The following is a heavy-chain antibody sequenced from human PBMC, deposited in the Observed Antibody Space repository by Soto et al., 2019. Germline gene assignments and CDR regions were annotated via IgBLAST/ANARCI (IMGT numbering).Heavy chain of an antibody. CDR1: GYTLTELS. CDR3: ATDRDGRGKRQISNPFQH. Sequence: ASVKVSCKVSGYTLTELSMHWVRQAPGKGLEWMGGFDPEDGETIYAQKFQGRVTMTEDTSTDTAYMELSSLRSEDTAVYYCATDRDGRGKRQISNPFQHWGQGTLVTVSS. J-gene: IGHJ1*01. V-gene: IGHV1-24*01. CDR2: FDPEDGET. D-gene: IGHD2-15*01.